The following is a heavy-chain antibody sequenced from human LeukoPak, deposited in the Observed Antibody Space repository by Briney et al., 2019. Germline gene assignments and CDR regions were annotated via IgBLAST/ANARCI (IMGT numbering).Heavy chain of an antibody. Sequence: PGGSLRLSCAASGFSFSSYEMNWVRQAPGKGLEWVSYISSSGFTIYYADSVKGRFTISRDDANNSLYLQMNSLRAEDTAVYYCARDLGDYDSSGYCFGYWGQGTLVTVSS. CDR2: ISSSGFTI. V-gene: IGHV3-48*03. D-gene: IGHD3-22*01. J-gene: IGHJ4*02. CDR3: ARDLGDYDSSGYCFGY. CDR1: GFSFSSYE.